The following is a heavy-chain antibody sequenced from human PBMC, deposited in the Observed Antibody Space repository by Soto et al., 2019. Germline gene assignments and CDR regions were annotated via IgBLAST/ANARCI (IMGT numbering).Heavy chain of an antibody. D-gene: IGHD3-22*01. Sequence: GESLKISCKGSGYSFTSYWISWVRQMTGKGLEWMGRIDPSDSYTNYSPSFQGHVTISADKSISTAYLQWSSLKASDTAMYYCASTRHYYDSSGYSPDYWGQGTLVTGSS. CDR2: IDPSDSYT. CDR1: GYSFTSYW. CDR3: ASTRHYYDSSGYSPDY. V-gene: IGHV5-10-1*01. J-gene: IGHJ4*02.